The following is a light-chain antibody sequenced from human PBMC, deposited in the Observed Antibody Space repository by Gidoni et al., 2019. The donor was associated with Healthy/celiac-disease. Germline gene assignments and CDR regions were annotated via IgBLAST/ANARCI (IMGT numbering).Light chain of an antibody. V-gene: IGLV2-14*01. Sequence: QSALTQPASVSGSPGQSITISCTGTSSDVGGYNYVSWYQQHPGKAPKLMIYEVSNRPSGVATRFSGSKSGNTASLTISGLQAEEDADYYCSSYTSSSTLGVFGGGTKLTVL. CDR2: EVS. J-gene: IGLJ2*01. CDR1: SSDVGGYNY. CDR3: SSYTSSSTLGV.